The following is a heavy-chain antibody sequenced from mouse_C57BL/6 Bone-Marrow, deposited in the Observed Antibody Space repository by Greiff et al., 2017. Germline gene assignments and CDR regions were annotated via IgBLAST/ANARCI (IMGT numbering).Heavy chain of an antibody. J-gene: IGHJ2*01. D-gene: IGHD2-5*01. CDR1: GYAFTNYL. Sequence: VQLQQSGAELVRPGTSVKVSCKASGYAFTNYLIEWVKQRPGQGLEWIGVINPGSGGTNYNEKFKGKATLTADKSSSTAYMQLSSLTSEDSAVYCCARTYYSNFDYWGQGTTLTVSS. CDR2: INPGSGGT. V-gene: IGHV1-54*01. CDR3: ARTYYSNFDY.